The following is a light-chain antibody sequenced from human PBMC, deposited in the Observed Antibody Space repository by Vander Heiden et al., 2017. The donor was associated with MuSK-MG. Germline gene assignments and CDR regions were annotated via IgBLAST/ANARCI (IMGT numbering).Light chain of an antibody. CDR3: QQGYSAPFT. Sequence: DIQMAQSLSSLSASVGDRVTITCRASQNIDNYLNWYLDKPGKAPKLLIFAASSLKSGVPSRFSGSRSGTDFTLTISSLQPEDFATYYCQQGYSAPFTFGQGTQLEIK. V-gene: IGKV1-39*01. J-gene: IGKJ5*01. CDR2: AAS. CDR1: QNIDNY.